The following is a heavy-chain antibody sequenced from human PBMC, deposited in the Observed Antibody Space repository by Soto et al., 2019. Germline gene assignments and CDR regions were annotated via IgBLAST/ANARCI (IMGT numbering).Heavy chain of an antibody. Sequence: LSLTCAVSGGSISSSNWWSWVRQPPGKGLEWIGEIYHSGSTNYNPSLKSRVTISVDKSKNQFSLKLSSVTAADTAVYYCARDLRVRNFSGGPHDAFDIWGQGTMVTVSS. CDR1: GGSISSSNW. J-gene: IGHJ3*02. D-gene: IGHD3-10*01. CDR3: ARDLRVRNFSGGPHDAFDI. CDR2: IYHSGST. V-gene: IGHV4-4*02.